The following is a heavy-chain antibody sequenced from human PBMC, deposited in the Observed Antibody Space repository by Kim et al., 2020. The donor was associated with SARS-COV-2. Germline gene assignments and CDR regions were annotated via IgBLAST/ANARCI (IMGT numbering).Heavy chain of an antibody. J-gene: IGHJ4*02. CDR2: TYYRSKCYN. Sequence: SQTLSLTCAISGDSVSSNSAAWNWIRQSPSRGLEWLGRTYYRSKCYNDYAVSVKSRITINPDTSKNQFSLQLNSVTPEDTAVYYCASAHCDSNTCYIDYWGQGTLVTVSS. CDR3: ASAHCDSNTCYIDY. V-gene: IGHV6-1*01. CDR1: GDSVSSNSAA. D-gene: IGHD2-2*02.